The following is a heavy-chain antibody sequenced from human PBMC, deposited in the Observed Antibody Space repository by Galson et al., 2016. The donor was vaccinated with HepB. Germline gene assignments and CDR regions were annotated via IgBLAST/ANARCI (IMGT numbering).Heavy chain of an antibody. CDR3: VRGRSIRERGWYWFDP. CDR2: INQDGSEK. J-gene: IGHJ5*02. Sequence: SLRLSCADSGFTFRNYWMTWIRQAPGKGLEWVANINQDGSEKQYVDSVKGRFTISRDNAETSLYLQMTSLRVEDTAVYYCVRGRSIRERGWYWFDPWGQGTLVTVSS. D-gene: IGHD6-19*01. V-gene: IGHV3-7*04. CDR1: GFTFRNYW.